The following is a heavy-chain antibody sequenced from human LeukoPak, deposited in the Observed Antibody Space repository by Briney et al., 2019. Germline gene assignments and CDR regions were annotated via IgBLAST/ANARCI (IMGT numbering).Heavy chain of an antibody. CDR1: GFTFSSHW. D-gene: IGHD2-15*01. V-gene: IGHV3-74*01. Sequence: GRSLRLSCAASGFTFSSHWMHWVRQAPGKGLVWVSRSDGSSTSYADSVKGRFTISRDNAKNTLYLQMNSLRAEDTAVYYCARDVRGGLGDWGQGTLVTVSS. J-gene: IGHJ4*02. CDR2: SDGSST. CDR3: ARDVRGGLGD.